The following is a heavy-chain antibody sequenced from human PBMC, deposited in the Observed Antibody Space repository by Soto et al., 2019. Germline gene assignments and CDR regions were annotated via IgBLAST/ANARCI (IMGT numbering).Heavy chain of an antibody. J-gene: IGHJ6*02. CDR3: ALTAPRDHYYAMDV. D-gene: IGHD5-18*01. Sequence: PGESLKISCKASGYSFSNYWIGWVRQMPGKGLEWMGIIYPGDTDTRYSPSFQGQVTISVDKSISTAYLEWRSLKASDTAMYFCALTAPRDHYYAMDVWGQGTTVTV. V-gene: IGHV5-51*01. CDR2: IYPGDTDT. CDR1: GYSFSNYW.